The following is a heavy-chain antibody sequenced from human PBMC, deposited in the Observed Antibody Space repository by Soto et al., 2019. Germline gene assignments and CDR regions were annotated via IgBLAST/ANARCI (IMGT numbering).Heavy chain of an antibody. Sequence: SETLSLTCTVSGGSISSGDYYWSWIRQPPGKGLEWIGYIYYSGSTCYNPSLKSRVTISVDTSKNQFSLKLSSVTAADTAVYYCARDYYDILTGPPRDWGQGTLVTVSS. D-gene: IGHD3-9*01. J-gene: IGHJ4*02. V-gene: IGHV4-30-4*01. CDR1: GGSISSGDYY. CDR2: IYYSGST. CDR3: ARDYYDILTGPPRD.